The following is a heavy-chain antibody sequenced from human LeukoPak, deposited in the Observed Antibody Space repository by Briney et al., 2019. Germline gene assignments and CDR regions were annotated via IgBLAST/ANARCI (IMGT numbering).Heavy chain of an antibody. V-gene: IGHV3-66*02. Sequence: GGSLRLSCAASGFTVSSNYMSWVRQAPGRGLEWVSVIYSGGSTYYADSVKGRFTISRDNSKNTLYLQMNSLRAEDTAVYYCAGSGVGASSSYFDYWGQGTLVTVSS. CDR3: AGSGVGASSSYFDY. J-gene: IGHJ4*02. CDR2: IYSGGST. D-gene: IGHD1-26*01. CDR1: GFTVSSNY.